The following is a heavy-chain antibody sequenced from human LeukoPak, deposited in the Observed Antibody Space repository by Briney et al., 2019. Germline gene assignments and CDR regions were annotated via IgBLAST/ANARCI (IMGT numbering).Heavy chain of an antibody. D-gene: IGHD5-24*01. CDR3: ARGRTFDP. V-gene: IGHV4-59*01. Sequence: PSEALPLTCTVSGGSISGYYCSCIRQPPGKGLEWIGYIYYSGSTNYNPSLKSRVTISVHTSKNQFSLNLNSVTAADTAVYYCARGRTFDPWGQGTLVTVSS. J-gene: IGHJ5*02. CDR2: IYYSGST. CDR1: GGSISGYY.